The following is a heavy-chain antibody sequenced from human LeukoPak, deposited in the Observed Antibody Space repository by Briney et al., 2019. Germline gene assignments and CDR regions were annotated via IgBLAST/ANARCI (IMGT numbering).Heavy chain of an antibody. CDR2: ISINGDYT. D-gene: IGHD3-16*01. J-gene: IGHJ4*02. V-gene: IGHV3-23*01. Sequence: GGSLRLSCATSGFTFSSSVMRWIRQAPGKGLEWVSGISINGDYTNYADSVRGRFTISRDDSRNTLYMQMNSLRAEDTAICYCAKWGVDEGGWRHYVDYWGQGALVIVSS. CDR1: GFTFSSSV. CDR3: AKWGVDEGGWRHYVDY.